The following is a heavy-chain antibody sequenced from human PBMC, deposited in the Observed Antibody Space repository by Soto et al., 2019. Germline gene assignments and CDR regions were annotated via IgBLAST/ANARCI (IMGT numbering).Heavy chain of an antibody. CDR3: ARDISRRQTYYGMDV. D-gene: IGHD2-21*01. V-gene: IGHV1-69*05. CDR1: GGTFSSYA. Sequence: SVKVSCKASGGTFSSYAISWVRQAPGQGLEWMGGIIPTFGTANYAQKFHGRITITTDTSTSTLFMELSSLRSEDTAVYFCARDISRRQTYYGMDVWGQGTTVTVSS. J-gene: IGHJ6*02. CDR2: IIPTFGTA.